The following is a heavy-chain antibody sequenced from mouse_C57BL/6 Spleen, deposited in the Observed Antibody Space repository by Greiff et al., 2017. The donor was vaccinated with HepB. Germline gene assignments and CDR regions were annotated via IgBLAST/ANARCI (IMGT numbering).Heavy chain of an antibody. CDR2: IYPGDGDT. D-gene: IGHD2-3*01. V-gene: IGHV1-80*01. CDR3: ARTMHDGYYGAMDY. J-gene: IGHJ4*01. Sequence: QVQLQQSGAELVKPGASVKISCKASGYAFSSYWMNWVKQRPGKGLEWIGQIYPGDGDTNYNGKFKGKATLTADKSSSTAYMQLSSLTSEDSAVYFCARTMHDGYYGAMDYWGQGTSVTVSS. CDR1: GYAFSSYW.